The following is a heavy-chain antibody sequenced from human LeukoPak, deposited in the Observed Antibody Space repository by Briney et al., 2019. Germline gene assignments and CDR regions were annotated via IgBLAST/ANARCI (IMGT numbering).Heavy chain of an antibody. Sequence: SETLSLTCTVCGGSISSRSYYWGWIRQPPGKGLEWIGSIYYSGSTYYNPSLKSRVTISVDTSKNQFSLKLSSVTAADTAVYYCARSPYSGSYYGLFWFDPWGQGTLVTVSS. CDR3: ARSPYSGSYYGLFWFDP. J-gene: IGHJ5*02. D-gene: IGHD1-26*01. CDR2: IYYSGST. CDR1: GGSISSRSYY. V-gene: IGHV4-39*07.